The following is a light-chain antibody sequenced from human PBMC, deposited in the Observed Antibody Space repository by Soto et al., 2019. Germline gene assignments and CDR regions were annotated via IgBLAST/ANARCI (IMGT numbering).Light chain of an antibody. CDR1: QSVSTN. CDR2: GAS. V-gene: IGKV3-15*01. J-gene: IGKJ2*02. CDR3: QQYDNWPCT. Sequence: EVMMTQSPATLSVSTGDSVTLSCRASQSVSTNVAWYQEKSGQTPRLLIHGASTTASGTPARFSGSGSGSEFTLTINNLQSEDFAVYYCQQYDNWPCTFGQGTKVEFK.